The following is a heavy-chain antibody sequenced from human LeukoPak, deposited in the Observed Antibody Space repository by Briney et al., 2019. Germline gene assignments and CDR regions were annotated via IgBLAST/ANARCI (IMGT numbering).Heavy chain of an antibody. CDR2: IYTSGST. CDR1: GGSISSYY. J-gene: IGHJ4*02. D-gene: IGHD1-26*01. Sequence: SETLSLTCTVSGGSISSYYWSWIREPAGKGLGWIGRIYTSGSTNYNPSLKSRVTMSVDTSKNQFSLKLSSVTAADTAVYYCARAAPGWVDYWGQGTLVTVSS. V-gene: IGHV4-4*07. CDR3: ARAAPGWVDY.